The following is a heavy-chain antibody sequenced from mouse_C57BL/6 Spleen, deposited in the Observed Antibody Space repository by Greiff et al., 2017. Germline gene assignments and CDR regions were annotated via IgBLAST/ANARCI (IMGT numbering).Heavy chain of an antibody. J-gene: IGHJ4*01. Sequence: QVQLKQSGAELVKPGASVKISCKASGYAFSSYWMNWVKQRPGNGLEWIGQIYPGDGDTNYNGKFKGKATLTADKSSSTAYMQLSSLTSEDSAVYFCARSYYSNYGYAMDYWGQGTSVTVSS. V-gene: IGHV1-80*01. CDR1: GYAFSSYW. CDR2: IYPGDGDT. D-gene: IGHD2-5*01. CDR3: ARSYYSNYGYAMDY.